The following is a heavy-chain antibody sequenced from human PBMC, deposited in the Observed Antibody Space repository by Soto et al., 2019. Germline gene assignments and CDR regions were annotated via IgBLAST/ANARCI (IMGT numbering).Heavy chain of an antibody. CDR1: RFTFSDYA. CDR3: AKGRSIRIEVFDV. J-gene: IGHJ3*01. V-gene: IGHV3-23*01. D-gene: IGHD3-3*02. CDR2: IGGDGGSP. Sequence: GGSLRLSCAASRFTFSDYAMSWVRQAPGKGLEWVSVIGGDGGSPYYADSVKGRFTVSRDNSKNTLYLQMDSLRAEDTAVYYCAKGRSIRIEVFDVWGQGTMVTVSS.